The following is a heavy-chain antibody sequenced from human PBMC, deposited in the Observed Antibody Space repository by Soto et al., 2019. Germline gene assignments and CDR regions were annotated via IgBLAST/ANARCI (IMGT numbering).Heavy chain of an antibody. CDR3: ARAGGSGSYSIFSEHYYVDY. J-gene: IGHJ4*02. Sequence: ASVKVSCKASGYTFTSYAMHLVRQAPGQRLEWMGWINAGNGNTKYSQKFQGRVTITRDTSTSTVYMELSSLRSEDTAVYYCARAGGSGSYSIFSEHYYVDYWGQGTLVTVSS. D-gene: IGHD3-10*01. V-gene: IGHV1-3*01. CDR2: INAGNGNT. CDR1: GYTFTSYA.